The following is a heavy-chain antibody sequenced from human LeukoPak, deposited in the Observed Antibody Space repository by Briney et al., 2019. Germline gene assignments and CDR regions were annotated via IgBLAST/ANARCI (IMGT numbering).Heavy chain of an antibody. D-gene: IGHD1-14*01. V-gene: IGHV1-46*01. CDR2: INPSGGST. CDR3: VAGVQTGGWFDP. J-gene: IGHJ5*02. Sequence: GASVKVSCKASGYTFTSSYMHWVRQAPGQGLEWMGIINPSGGSTSYAQKFQGRVTMTRDMSTSTAYMELSSLRSEDTAVYYCVAGVQTGGWFDPWGQGTLVTVSS. CDR1: GYTFTSSY.